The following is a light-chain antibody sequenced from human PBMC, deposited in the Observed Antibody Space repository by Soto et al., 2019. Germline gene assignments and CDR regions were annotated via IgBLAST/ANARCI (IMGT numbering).Light chain of an antibody. CDR1: QSVSSY. CDR2: DAS. V-gene: IGKV3-20*01. Sequence: PGERVTLSCSASQSVSSYLAWYQQKPGQAPRLLIYDASNRATGIPARFSGSGSGTDFTLTISRLEPEDFAVYYCQQYGSSPPITFGQGTRLEIK. J-gene: IGKJ5*01. CDR3: QQYGSSPPIT.